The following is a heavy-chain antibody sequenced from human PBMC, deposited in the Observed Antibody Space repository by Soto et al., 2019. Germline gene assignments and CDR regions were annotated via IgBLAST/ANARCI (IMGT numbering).Heavy chain of an antibody. J-gene: IGHJ5*02. V-gene: IGHV3-30-3*01. D-gene: IGHD2-2*01. CDR2: ISYDGSNK. CDR1: GFTFSSYA. Sequence: QVQLVESGGGVVQPGRSLRLSCAASGFTFSSYAMHWVRQAPGTGLEWVAVISYDGSNKYYADSVKGRFTISRDNSKNTLYLQMNSLRAEDTAVYYCARERLVPAATFDPWGQGTLVTVSS. CDR3: ARERLVPAATFDP.